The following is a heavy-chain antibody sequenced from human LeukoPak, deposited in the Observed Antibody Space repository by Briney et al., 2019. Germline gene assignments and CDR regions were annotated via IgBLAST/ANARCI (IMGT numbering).Heavy chain of an antibody. D-gene: IGHD1-26*01. CDR3: ARVGSGSYFLDGFDI. CDR2: ISSDGNTQ. V-gene: IGHV3-30-3*01. J-gene: IGHJ3*02. CDR1: GFTFGSYA. Sequence: PGGSLRLSCAASGFTFGSYAIHWVRQAPGKGLEWAAVISSDGNTQYYADSVEGRFTISRDNPKNTLYLQMNSLRAEDTAVYYCARVGSGSYFLDGFDIWGQGTMVTVSS.